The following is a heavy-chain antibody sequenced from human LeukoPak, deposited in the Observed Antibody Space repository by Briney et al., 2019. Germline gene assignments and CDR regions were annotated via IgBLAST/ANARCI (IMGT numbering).Heavy chain of an antibody. Sequence: SVKVSCKASGGTFSSYAISWVRQAPGQGLEWMGGIIPIFGTANYAQKFQGRVTMTRDTSTSTVYMELSSLRSEDTAVYYCARDSALGGDYFDYWGQGTLVTVSS. D-gene: IGHD4-17*01. V-gene: IGHV1-69*05. J-gene: IGHJ4*02. CDR1: GGTFSSYA. CDR3: ARDSALGGDYFDY. CDR2: IIPIFGTA.